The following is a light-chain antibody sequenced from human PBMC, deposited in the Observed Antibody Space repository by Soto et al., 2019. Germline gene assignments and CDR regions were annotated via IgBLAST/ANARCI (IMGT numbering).Light chain of an antibody. CDR1: SSNIGAGYD. CDR2: ADS. J-gene: IGLJ2*01. CDR3: QSYDSSLSVVV. V-gene: IGLV1-40*01. Sequence: QSVLTQPPSVSGAPGQRVTISCTGSSSNIGAGYDVNWYQQLPGTAPKLLIYADSKRPSGVPDRFSGSKSGTSASLAITGLQAEDEADYYCQSYDSSLSVVVFGGGTKLTVL.